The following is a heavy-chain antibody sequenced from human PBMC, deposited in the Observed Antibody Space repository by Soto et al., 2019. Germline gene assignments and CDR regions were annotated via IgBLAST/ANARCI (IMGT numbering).Heavy chain of an antibody. CDR3: ARVPGLYYDSPPHEAFDN. V-gene: IGHV4-34*01. CDR1: GGSFSGYY. Sequence: QVQLQQWGAGLLKPSETLSLTCAVYGGSFSGYYWSWIRQPPGKGLEWIGEINHSGSTNYNPSLKNRCTISVDTSQNRFSLELSSWTAADTAVYYCARVPGLYYDSPPHEAFDNWGQGTMVTVSS. J-gene: IGHJ3*02. D-gene: IGHD3-22*01. CDR2: INHSGST.